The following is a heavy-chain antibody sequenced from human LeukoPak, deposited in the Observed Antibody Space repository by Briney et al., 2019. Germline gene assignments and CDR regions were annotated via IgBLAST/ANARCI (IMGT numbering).Heavy chain of an antibody. J-gene: IGHJ6*02. V-gene: IGHV3-7*01. D-gene: IGHD5/OR15-5a*01. Sequence: GGSLRLSCAASGFTFSNYWMSWVRQAPGKGLERVANIKTDGSEKYYVDSVKGRFTISRDNPKNSLYLQMNSLRAEDTAIYYCARDVSVSGMDVWGQGTTVTVSS. CDR2: IKTDGSEK. CDR1: GFTFSNYW. CDR3: ARDVSVSGMDV.